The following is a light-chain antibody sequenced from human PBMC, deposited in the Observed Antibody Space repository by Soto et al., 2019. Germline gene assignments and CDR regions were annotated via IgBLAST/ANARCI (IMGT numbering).Light chain of an antibody. V-gene: IGLV2-23*02. Sequence: QSVLTQPASVSGSPGQSITISCTGTSSDVGSYNLVSWYQQHPGKAPKLIIFEVNKRPSGVANRFSGTKSGNTASLTISGLLAEDEADDYCCSYARSSTLYVFGTGTKLTVL. J-gene: IGLJ1*01. CDR3: CSYARSSTLYV. CDR2: EVN. CDR1: SSDVGSYNL.